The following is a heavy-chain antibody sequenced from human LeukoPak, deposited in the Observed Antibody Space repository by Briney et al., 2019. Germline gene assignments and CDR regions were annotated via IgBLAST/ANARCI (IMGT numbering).Heavy chain of an antibody. D-gene: IGHD3-10*01. CDR2: ISGSGSST. Sequence: GGSLRLSCAASSFTFSSFAMSWVRQAPGKGLEWVSVISGSGSSTYYADSVKGRFSISRDSAKNSLYLQMNSLRAEDTAVYYCAKDPMELLNPIGYFDYWGQGTLVTVSS. V-gene: IGHV3-23*01. CDR1: SFTFSSFA. CDR3: AKDPMELLNPIGYFDY. J-gene: IGHJ4*02.